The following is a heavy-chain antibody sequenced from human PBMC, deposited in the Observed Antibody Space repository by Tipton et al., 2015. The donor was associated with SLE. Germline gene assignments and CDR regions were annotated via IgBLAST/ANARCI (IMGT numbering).Heavy chain of an antibody. J-gene: IGHJ3*01. CDR1: GFPLDGYA. CDR2: ISWNDLNI. CDR3: ARDLYSNSFDAFDF. Sequence: PLRLSCAVSGFPLDGYALHWVRLAPGKGPEWVAGISWNDLNIGYADSVKGRFTVSRDNAKKSLYLQMNSLRPEDTAIYYCARDLYSNSFDAFDFWGQGTMVTVSS. D-gene: IGHD6-6*01. V-gene: IGHV3-9*01.